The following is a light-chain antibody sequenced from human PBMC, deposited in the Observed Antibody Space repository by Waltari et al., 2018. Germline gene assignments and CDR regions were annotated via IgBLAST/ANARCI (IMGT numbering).Light chain of an antibody. J-gene: IGKJ2*01. CDR3: QHYVRLPVT. CDR2: DTS. CDR1: QSISRAL. Sequence: EILLTQSPGTLSLSPGERATLSCRASQSISRALAWYQQKPGQAPRLLIVDTSKRATGIPDRFSGSGSGTDFSLTISRLEPEDFAVYYCQHYVRLPVTFGQGTKVEIK. V-gene: IGKV3-20*01.